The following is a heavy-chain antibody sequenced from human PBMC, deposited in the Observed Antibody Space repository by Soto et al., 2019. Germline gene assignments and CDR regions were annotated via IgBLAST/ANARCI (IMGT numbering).Heavy chain of an antibody. D-gene: IGHD2-21*02. CDR3: ARDGGAYCGGDCSGDY. J-gene: IGHJ4*02. Sequence: QVQLVQSGAEVKKPGSSVKVSCKASGGTFSSYTISWVRQAPGQGLEWMGRIIPILGIANYAQKFQGRVTITXXKXPXTAYMELSSLRSEDTAVYYCARDGGAYCGGDCSGDYWGQGTLVTVSS. CDR1: GGTFSSYT. V-gene: IGHV1-69*08. CDR2: IIPILGIA.